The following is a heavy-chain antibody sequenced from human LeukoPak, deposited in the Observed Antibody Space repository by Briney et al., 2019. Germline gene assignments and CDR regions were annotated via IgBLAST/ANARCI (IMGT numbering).Heavy chain of an antibody. J-gene: IGHJ6*03. CDR1: GFTFSAYS. CDR3: ARVRGSWYVDL. CDR2: ITSSSGSAI. V-gene: IGHV3-48*01. D-gene: IGHD3-10*01. Sequence: GGSLRLSCVASGFTFSAYSMNWVRQAAGKGLEWVSYITSSSGSAIYYADSVKGRFTISRDNAKNSLYLQMNSLRVEDTAVYYCARVRGSWYVDLWGKGTTVTVSS.